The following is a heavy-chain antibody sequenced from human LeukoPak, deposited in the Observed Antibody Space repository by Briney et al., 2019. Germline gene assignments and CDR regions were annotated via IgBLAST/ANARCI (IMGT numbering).Heavy chain of an antibody. J-gene: IGHJ5*02. CDR3: AYQGYCSGGSCSNWFDP. D-gene: IGHD2-15*01. Sequence: GASVKVSCKTSGYTFTRCAVHWVRQAPGQRLEWMGWINAGNGNTKYSQKFQGRVTITRDTSASTAYMELSSLRSEDTAVYYCAYQGYCSGGSCSNWFDPWGQGTLVTVSS. V-gene: IGHV1-3*01. CDR2: INAGNGNT. CDR1: GYTFTRCA.